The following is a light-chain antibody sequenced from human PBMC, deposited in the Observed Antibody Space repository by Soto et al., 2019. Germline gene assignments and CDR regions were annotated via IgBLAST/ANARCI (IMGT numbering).Light chain of an antibody. V-gene: IGLV2-11*01. Sequence: QSVLTQPRSVSGSPGQSVTISCTGTSSDVGGYNYVSWYQQHPGKVPKLMIYDVNKRPSGVPDRFSGSKSGNTASLTISGLRAEDEADYYCCSYAGTFVVFGGGTQLTVL. CDR2: DVN. CDR1: SSDVGGYNY. J-gene: IGLJ2*01. CDR3: CSYAGTFVV.